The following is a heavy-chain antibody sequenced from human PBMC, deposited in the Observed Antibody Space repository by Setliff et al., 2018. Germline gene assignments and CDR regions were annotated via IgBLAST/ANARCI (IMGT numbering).Heavy chain of an antibody. CDR3: ARERGDIVTTTSYYYYLDV. CDR2: IIPIFGTA. Sequence: ASVKVSCKASGYTFTSYGINWVRQAPGQGLEWMGGIIPIFGTANYAQRFQGRVTITTDESTSTAYMELSSLRSEDTAVYYCARERGDIVTTTSYYYYLDVWGKGTTVTVSS. V-gene: IGHV1-69*05. D-gene: IGHD5-12*01. J-gene: IGHJ6*03. CDR1: GYTFTSYG.